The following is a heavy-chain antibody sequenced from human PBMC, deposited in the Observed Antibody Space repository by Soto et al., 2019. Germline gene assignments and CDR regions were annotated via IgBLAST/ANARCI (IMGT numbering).Heavy chain of an antibody. D-gene: IGHD3-10*01. CDR3: ARLVYDTRLNYMYFDF. CDR2: IFHDGTA. CDR1: CVSISSGNW. Sequence: PSETLSLTCAVSCVSISSGNWWTWVRQSPQRGLEYIGEIFHDGTANYYPSFERRVAISVDTSKNQFSLKLISVTAADTAIYFCARLVYDTRLNYMYFDFWGQGTLVTVSS. V-gene: IGHV4-4*02. J-gene: IGHJ4*02.